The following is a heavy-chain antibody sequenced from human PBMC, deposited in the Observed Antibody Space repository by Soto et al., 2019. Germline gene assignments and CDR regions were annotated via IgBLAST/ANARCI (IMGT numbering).Heavy chain of an antibody. CDR2: INHSGST. D-gene: IGHD2-15*01. CDR3: ARGRGRYCSGGSCYTGWFDP. V-gene: IGHV4-34*01. J-gene: IGHJ5*02. Sequence: QVQLQQWGAGLLKPSETLSLTCAVYGGSFSGYYWSWIRQPPGKGLEWIGEINHSGSTNYNPSLNSPVTLSVDTAKNQLSLKLSSVTAADTAVYYCARGRGRYCSGGSCYTGWFDPWGQGPLVTVSS. CDR1: GGSFSGYY.